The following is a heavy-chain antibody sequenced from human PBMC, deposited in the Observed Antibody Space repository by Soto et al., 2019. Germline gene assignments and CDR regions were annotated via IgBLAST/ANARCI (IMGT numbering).Heavy chain of an antibody. CDR1: GYSCTSYW. J-gene: IGHJ6*02. D-gene: IGHD1-26*01. CDR3: ARPTSSDYYYYGMDV. CDR2: IDPSDSYT. Sequence: PGESLKISCKCSGYSCTSYWISWVRQTPGKGLEWTGRIDPSDSYTNYSPSFQGHVTISADKSISTPYLQWSSLKASDTAMYYCARPTSSDYYYYGMDVWGQGTTVTVS. V-gene: IGHV5-10-1*01.